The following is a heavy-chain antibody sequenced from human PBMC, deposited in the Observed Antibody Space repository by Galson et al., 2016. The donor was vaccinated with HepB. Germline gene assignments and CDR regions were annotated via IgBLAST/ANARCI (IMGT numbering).Heavy chain of an antibody. Sequence: QSGAEVKKPGESLRISCKGSGYTFTTYWISWVRQMPGKGLEWMGRIDPSDSYANYSPSFQGHVTISADKSISTAYLQWSSLKASDTAMYYCATARGGVGSWDWYFDLWGRGTLVTVSS. CDR3: ATARGGVGSWDWYFDL. CDR2: IDPSDSYA. D-gene: IGHD3-16*01. J-gene: IGHJ2*01. CDR1: GYTFTTYW. V-gene: IGHV5-10-1*01.